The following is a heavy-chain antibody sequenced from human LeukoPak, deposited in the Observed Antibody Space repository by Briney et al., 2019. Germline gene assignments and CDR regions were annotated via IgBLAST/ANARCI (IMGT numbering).Heavy chain of an antibody. J-gene: IGHJ4*02. V-gene: IGHV3-23*01. D-gene: IGHD3-9*01. CDR3: AKARNFDWLFGFDY. CDR2: ISGSGGST. Sequence: GGSLRLSCAASGFTISSNYMSWVRQAPGKGLEWVSAISGSGGSTYYADSVKGRFTISRDNSKNTLYLQMNSLRAEDTAVCYCAKARNFDWLFGFDYWGQGTLVTVSS. CDR1: GFTISSNY.